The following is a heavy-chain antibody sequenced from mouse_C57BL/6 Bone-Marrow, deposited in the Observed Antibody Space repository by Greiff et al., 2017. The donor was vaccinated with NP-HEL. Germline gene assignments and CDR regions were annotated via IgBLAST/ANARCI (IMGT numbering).Heavy chain of an antibody. Sequence: DVKLQESGAELVRPGASVKLSCTASGFNIKDDYMHWVKQRPEQGLEWIGWIDPENGDTEYASKFQGKATITADTSSNTAYLQLSSLTSEDTAVYYCTTPYGSLFDYWGQGTTLTVSS. J-gene: IGHJ2*01. CDR1: GFNIKDDY. D-gene: IGHD1-1*01. CDR3: TTPYGSLFDY. CDR2: IDPENGDT. V-gene: IGHV14-4*01.